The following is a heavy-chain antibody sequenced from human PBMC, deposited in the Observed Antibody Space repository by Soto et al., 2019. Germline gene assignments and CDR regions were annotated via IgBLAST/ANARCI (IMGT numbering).Heavy chain of an antibody. Sequence: SVKVSCKASGGTFSSYAISWVRQAPGQGLEWMGGIIPIFGTANYAQKFQGRVTITADKSTSTAYMELSSLRSEDTAVYYCARDEYSSSSLDYWGQGTLVTVSS. V-gene: IGHV1-69*06. D-gene: IGHD6-6*01. J-gene: IGHJ4*02. CDR1: GGTFSSYA. CDR2: IIPIFGTA. CDR3: ARDEYSSSSLDY.